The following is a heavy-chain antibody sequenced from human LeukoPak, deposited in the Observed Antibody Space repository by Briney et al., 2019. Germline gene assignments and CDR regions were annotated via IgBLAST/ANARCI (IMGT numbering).Heavy chain of an antibody. D-gene: IGHD1-26*01. V-gene: IGHV1-69*13. CDR1: GGTFSSYA. Sequence: ASVKVSCKASGGTFSSYAISWVRQAPGQGLEWMGGIIPIFGTANYAQKFQGRVTITADESTSTAYMELSSLRAEDTAVYYCAKDLMVGWEPNYFDYWGQGTLVTVSS. J-gene: IGHJ4*02. CDR3: AKDLMVGWEPNYFDY. CDR2: IIPIFGTA.